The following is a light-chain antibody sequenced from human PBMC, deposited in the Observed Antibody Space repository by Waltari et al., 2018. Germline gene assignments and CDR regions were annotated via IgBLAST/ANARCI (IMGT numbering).Light chain of an antibody. J-gene: IGLJ3*02. CDR1: KLASTR. CDR3: QVWDDVTDSGV. Sequence: CVLTQPPSVSVAPGKTPRSPGGGDKLASTRVNWYQQKPGQAPVLLMFYDSDRPSEIPVRFSGSNSGNTATLTISWVEAGDEADYHCQVWDDVTDSGVFGGGTKLTVL. V-gene: IGLV3-21*04. CDR2: YDS.